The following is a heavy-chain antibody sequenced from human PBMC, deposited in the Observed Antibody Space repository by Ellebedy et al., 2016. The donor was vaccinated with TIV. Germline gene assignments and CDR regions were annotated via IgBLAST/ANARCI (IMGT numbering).Heavy chain of an antibody. J-gene: IGHJ4*02. CDR2: ITHSGRT. CDR3: ARGLARDY. V-gene: IGHV4-34*01. CDR1: GGSFSGYY. Sequence: MPSETLSLTCAVYGGSFSGYYWSWIRQPPGKGLEWIGEITHSGRTNYNPSLKSRVTISVDPSKNQFSLNLSSVTAADTAVYYCARGLARDYWGQGTLVTVSS.